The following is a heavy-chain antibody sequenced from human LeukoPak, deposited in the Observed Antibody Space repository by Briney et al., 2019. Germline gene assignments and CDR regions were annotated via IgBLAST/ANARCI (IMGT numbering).Heavy chain of an antibody. Sequence: GESLKISCKGSGYSFTNYWIAWVRQMPGKGLEWMGIVYPGDSDTRYSPSFQGHVTISADKSISTAYLQWSSLKASDTAFYYCARDTSGYSRFDYWGQGTLVTVSS. CDR1: GYSFTNYW. D-gene: IGHD3-22*01. CDR2: VYPGDSDT. V-gene: IGHV5-51*01. CDR3: ARDTSGYSRFDY. J-gene: IGHJ4*02.